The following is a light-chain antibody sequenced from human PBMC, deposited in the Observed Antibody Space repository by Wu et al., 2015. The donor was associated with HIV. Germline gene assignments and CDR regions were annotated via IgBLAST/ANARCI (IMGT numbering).Light chain of an antibody. CDR3: QQYNVWPRT. V-gene: IGKV3-15*01. Sequence: EIVMTQSPATLSVSPGERAILSCRASQSVSSNLAWYQQKPGQAPRLLIYSTSTRATGFPARFSGSGSGTEFTLTISSMQSEDFAVYYCQQYNVWPRTFGQGDQGWRSN. CDR1: QSVSSN. CDR2: STS. J-gene: IGKJ1*01.